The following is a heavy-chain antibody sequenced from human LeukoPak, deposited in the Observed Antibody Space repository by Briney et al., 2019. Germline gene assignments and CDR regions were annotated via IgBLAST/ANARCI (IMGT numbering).Heavy chain of an antibody. CDR1: GFTFSSYG. CDR2: IRYDGSNK. Sequence: GGSLRLSCAASGFTFSSYGMHWVRQAPGKGLEWVAFIRYDGSNKYYADSVKGRFTISRDNSKNTLYLQMNSLRAEDTAVYYCASYYDYVWGSYRYNDYWGQGTLVTVSS. J-gene: IGHJ4*02. D-gene: IGHD3-16*02. CDR3: ASYYDYVWGSYRYNDY. V-gene: IGHV3-30*02.